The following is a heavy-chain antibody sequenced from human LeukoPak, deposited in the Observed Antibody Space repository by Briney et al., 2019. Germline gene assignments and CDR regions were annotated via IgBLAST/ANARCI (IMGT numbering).Heavy chain of an antibody. CDR3: ASDSSSSSDY. D-gene: IGHD6-13*01. V-gene: IGHV4-39*01. CDR1: GGSISSSSYY. J-gene: IGHJ4*02. CDR2: NYYSGST. Sequence: ETSETLSLTCTVSGGSISSSSYYWGWIRQPPGKGLEWIGSNYYSGSTYYNPSLKSRVTISVDTSKNQFSLKLSSVTAADTAVYYCASDSSSSSDYWGQGTLVTVSS.